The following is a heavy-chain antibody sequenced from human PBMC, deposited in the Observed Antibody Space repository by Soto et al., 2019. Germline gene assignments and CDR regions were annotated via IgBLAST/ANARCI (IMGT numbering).Heavy chain of an antibody. CDR3: ARVSSGWYQNYFDY. CDR2: ISSSSSYT. CDR1: GFTFSDYY. Sequence: QVQLVESGGGLVKPGGSLRLSCAASGFTFSDYYMSWIRQAPGKGLEWVSYISSSSSYTNYADSVKGRFTISRDNAKNSLYLQMNSLRAEDTAVYYCARVSSGWYQNYFDYWGQGTLVTVSS. V-gene: IGHV3-11*06. D-gene: IGHD6-19*01. J-gene: IGHJ4*02.